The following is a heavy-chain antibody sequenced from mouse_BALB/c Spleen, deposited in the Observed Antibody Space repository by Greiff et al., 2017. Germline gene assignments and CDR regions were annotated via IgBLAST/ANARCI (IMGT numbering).Heavy chain of an antibody. CDR1: GYTFTSYW. V-gene: IGHV1-87*01. CDR2: IYPGDGDT. Sequence: VQLQQSGAELARPGASVKLSCKASGYTFTSYWMQWVKQRPGQGLEWIGAIYPGDGDTRYTQKFKGKATLTADKSSSTAYMQLSSLASEDSAVYYCARGDYDWFAYWGQGTLVTVSA. J-gene: IGHJ3*01. D-gene: IGHD2-4*01. CDR3: ARGDYDWFAY.